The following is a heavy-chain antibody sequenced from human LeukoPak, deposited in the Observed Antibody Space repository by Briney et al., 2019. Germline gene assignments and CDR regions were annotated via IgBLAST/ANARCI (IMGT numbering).Heavy chain of an antibody. Sequence: GGSLRLSCAASGFTFSNAWMSWVRQAPGKGLEWVGRIKSKTDGGTTDYAAPVKGRFTISRDDSKNTLYLQMNSLKTEDTAVYYCTTLYYDSSGYQGALGAFDIWGQGTMVTVSS. CDR1: GFTFSNAW. J-gene: IGHJ3*02. V-gene: IGHV3-15*01. CDR3: TTLYYDSSGYQGALGAFDI. D-gene: IGHD3-22*01. CDR2: IKSKTDGGTT.